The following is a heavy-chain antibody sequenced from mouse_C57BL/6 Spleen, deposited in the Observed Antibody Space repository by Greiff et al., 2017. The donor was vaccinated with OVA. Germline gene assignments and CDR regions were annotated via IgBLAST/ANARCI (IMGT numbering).Heavy chain of an antibody. D-gene: IGHD2-1*01. CDR2: IDPETGGT. V-gene: IGHV1-15*01. J-gene: IGHJ1*03. Sequence: QVQLKQSGAELVRPGASVTLSCKASGYTFTDYEMHWVKQTPVHGLEWIGAIDPETGGTAYNQKFKGKAILTADKSSSTAYMELRSLTSEDSAVYYCTRDYGNYFDVWGTGTTVTVSS. CDR3: TRDYGNYFDV. CDR1: GYTFTDYE.